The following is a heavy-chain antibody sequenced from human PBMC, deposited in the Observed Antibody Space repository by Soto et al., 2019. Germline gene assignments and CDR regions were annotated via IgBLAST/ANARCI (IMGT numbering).Heavy chain of an antibody. J-gene: IGHJ4*02. CDR1: GGSFSGYY. CDR2: INHSGST. V-gene: IGHV4-34*01. D-gene: IGHD6-13*01. CDR3: ARGHIAAAGKAVHFDY. Sequence: QVQLQQWGAGLLKPSETLSLTCAVYGGSFSGYYWSWIRQPPGKGLEWIGEINHSGSTNYNPSLKSRVARSVDTSKNQFSLKLSSVTAADTAVYYCARGHIAAAGKAVHFDYWGQGTLVTVSS.